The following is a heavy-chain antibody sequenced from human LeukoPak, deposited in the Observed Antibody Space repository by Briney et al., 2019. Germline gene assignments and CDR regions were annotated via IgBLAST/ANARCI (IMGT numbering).Heavy chain of an antibody. CDR1: GFTFSTYS. J-gene: IGHJ4*02. CDR2: ITGNGGST. V-gene: IGHV3-64*02. Sequence: PGGSLRLSYAASGFTFSTYSMRWVRQAPGKGLEYVSAITGNGGSTFYADSVKGRFTISRDNSKNTLYLQMNSLRAEDTAVYYCAKDGPTVINPGDYWGQGTLVTVSS. D-gene: IGHD4-17*01. CDR3: AKDGPTVINPGDY.